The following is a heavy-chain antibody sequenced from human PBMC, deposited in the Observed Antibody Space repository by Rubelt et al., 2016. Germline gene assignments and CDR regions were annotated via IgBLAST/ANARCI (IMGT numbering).Heavy chain of an antibody. CDR3: AGGYCSSTSCYFDY. CDR1: GGSFSGYY. CDR2: INHSGST. Sequence: QVQLQQWGAGLLKPSETLSLTCAVYGGSFSGYYWSWIRQPPGKGLEWIGEINHSGSTNYNPSLKSRVTISVDTSKNQLSLKLSVVTAADTAVYYCAGGYCSSTSCYFDYWSQGTLVTVSS. V-gene: IGHV4-34*01. D-gene: IGHD2-2*01. J-gene: IGHJ4*02.